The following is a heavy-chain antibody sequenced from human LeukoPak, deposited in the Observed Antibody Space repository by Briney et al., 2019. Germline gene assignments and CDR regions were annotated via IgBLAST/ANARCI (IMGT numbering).Heavy chain of an antibody. Sequence: PGGSLRLSCAASGFTVSSNYMSWVRQAPGKGLEWVSVIYSGGSTYYADSVKGRFTISRDNSKNTLYLQMNSLRAEDTAVYYCARDDDGSGSYVGYWGQGTLVTVSS. CDR2: IYSGGST. J-gene: IGHJ4*02. D-gene: IGHD3-10*01. CDR3: ARDDDGSGSYVGY. CDR1: GFTVSSNY. V-gene: IGHV3-66*01.